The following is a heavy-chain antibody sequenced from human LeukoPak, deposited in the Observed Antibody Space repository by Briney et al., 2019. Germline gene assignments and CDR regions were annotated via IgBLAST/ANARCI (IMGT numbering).Heavy chain of an antibody. Sequence: SETLSLTCTVSGGSISSYYWSWIRQPPGKALEWIGYIYYSGSTNYNPSLKSRVTISVDTSKNQFSLKLSSVTAADTAVYYCARVRRGVVVVPAYYYYYYMDVWGKGTTVTISS. D-gene: IGHD2-2*01. CDR3: ARVRRGVVVVPAYYYYYYMDV. J-gene: IGHJ6*03. V-gene: IGHV4-59*01. CDR2: IYYSGST. CDR1: GGSISSYY.